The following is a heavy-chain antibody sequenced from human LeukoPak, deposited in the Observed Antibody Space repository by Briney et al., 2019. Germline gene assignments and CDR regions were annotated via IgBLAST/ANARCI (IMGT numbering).Heavy chain of an antibody. D-gene: IGHD3-9*01. Sequence: SVKVSCKASGGTFSSYAISWVRQAPGQGLEWMGGIIPIFGTANYAQKFQGRVTITTDESTSTAYMELSSLRSEDTAVYYCARAASHYDILTGPLLYNWFDPWGQGTLVTVSS. CDR3: ARAASHYDILTGPLLYNWFDP. V-gene: IGHV1-69*05. CDR2: IIPIFGTA. J-gene: IGHJ5*02. CDR1: GGTFSSYA.